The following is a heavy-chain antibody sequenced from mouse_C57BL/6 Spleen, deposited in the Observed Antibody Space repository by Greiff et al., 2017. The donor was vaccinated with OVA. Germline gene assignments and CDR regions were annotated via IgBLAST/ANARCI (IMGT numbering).Heavy chain of an antibody. CDR3: ARADDGYSFDY. CDR1: GYTFTSYW. J-gene: IGHJ2*01. Sequence: QVQLQQPGAELVRPGTSVKLSCKASGYTFTSYWMHWVKQRPGQGLEWIGVIDPSDSYTNYNQKFKGKATLTVDTSSSKAYMQLSSLTSEYSAVYYCARADDGYSFDYWGQGTTLTVSS. D-gene: IGHD2-3*01. V-gene: IGHV1-59*01. CDR2: IDPSDSYT.